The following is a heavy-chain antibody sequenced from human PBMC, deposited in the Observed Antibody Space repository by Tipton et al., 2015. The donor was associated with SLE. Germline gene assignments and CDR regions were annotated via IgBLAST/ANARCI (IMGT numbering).Heavy chain of an antibody. V-gene: IGHV3-23*01. J-gene: IGHJ4*02. CDR2: ISGSGGST. CDR1: GFTFSSYA. Sequence: SLRLSCAASGFTFSSYAMSWVRQAPGKGLEWVSAISGSGGSTYYADSVKGRFTISRDNSKNTLFLQMNSLRAEDTAVYYCARVVGAYYYDSSGYGPFFFWGQGTPVTVSS. D-gene: IGHD3-22*01. CDR3: ARVVGAYYYDSSGYGPFFF.